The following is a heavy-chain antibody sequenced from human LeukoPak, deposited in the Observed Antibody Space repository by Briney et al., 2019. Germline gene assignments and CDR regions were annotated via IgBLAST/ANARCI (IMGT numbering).Heavy chain of an antibody. CDR2: IYYSGST. D-gene: IGHD2-2*01. Sequence: SETLSLTCTVSGGSISSYYWSWIRQPPGKGLEWIGYIYYSGSTNYNPSLKSRVTISVDTSKNQFSLKLSSVTAADTAVYYCARRPRSTSRYFDLWGRGTLVTVSS. CDR3: ARRPRSTSRYFDL. J-gene: IGHJ2*01. CDR1: GGSISSYY. V-gene: IGHV4-59*01.